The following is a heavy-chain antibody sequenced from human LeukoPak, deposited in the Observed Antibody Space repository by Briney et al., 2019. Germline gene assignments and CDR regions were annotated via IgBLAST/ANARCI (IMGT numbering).Heavy chain of an antibody. J-gene: IGHJ2*01. CDR1: GYTFTSYD. Sequence: GASVKVSCKASGYTFTSYDINWVRQATGQGLEWMGWINPNSGSTGYAQKFQGRVTITRNTSINTAYMELSSLRSEDTAVYYCARDVLSYWYFDLWGRGTLVTVSS. CDR2: INPNSGST. D-gene: IGHD2/OR15-2a*01. V-gene: IGHV1-8*01. CDR3: ARDVLSYWYFDL.